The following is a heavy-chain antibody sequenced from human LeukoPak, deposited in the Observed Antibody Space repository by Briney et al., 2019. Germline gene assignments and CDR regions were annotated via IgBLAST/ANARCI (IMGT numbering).Heavy chain of an antibody. Sequence: SETLSLTCTVSGGSISSYYWSWIRQPPGKGLEWIGYTYYSGSTNYNPSLKSRVTISVDTSKNQFSLKLTSVTAADTAVYYCARQSIAARGYYYYMDVWGKGTTVTVSS. CDR1: GGSISSYY. CDR3: ARQSIAARGYYYYMDV. CDR2: TYYSGST. V-gene: IGHV4-59*08. D-gene: IGHD6-6*01. J-gene: IGHJ6*03.